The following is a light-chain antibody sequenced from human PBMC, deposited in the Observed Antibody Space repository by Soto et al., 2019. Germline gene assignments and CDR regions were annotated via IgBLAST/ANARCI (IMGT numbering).Light chain of an antibody. J-gene: IGLJ2*01. CDR3: TSYTSRRPVV. Sequence: HSVLDQPASVSGSPGQSITISCTSTSSDVGGYTYVSWYQQHPGKAPKLMIFEVSKRPSGVSHRFSGSKSGNTASLTISGLQAEDEGDYYCTSYTSRRPVVFGGGTKGTVL. CDR2: EVS. CDR1: SSDVGGYTY. V-gene: IGLV2-14*01.